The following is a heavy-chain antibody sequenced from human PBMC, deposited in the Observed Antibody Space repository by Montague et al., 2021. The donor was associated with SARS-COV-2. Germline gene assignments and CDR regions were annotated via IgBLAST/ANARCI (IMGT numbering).Heavy chain of an antibody. CDR3: ARRGYGYYYYGMDV. Sequence: SETLSLTCTVSGGSFSGYYWSWIRQPPGKGLEWIGEINHSGSTNXNPSLKSRVTISVDTSKNQFSLKLSSVTAADTAVYYCARRGYGYYYYGMDVWGQGTTVTVSS. V-gene: IGHV4-34*01. J-gene: IGHJ6*02. CDR2: INHSGST. CDR1: GGSFSGYY. D-gene: IGHD5-12*01.